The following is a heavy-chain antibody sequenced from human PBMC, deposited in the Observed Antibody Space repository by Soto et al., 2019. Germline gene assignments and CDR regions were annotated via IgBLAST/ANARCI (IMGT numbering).Heavy chain of an antibody. CDR2: IIPIFGTA. Sequence: QVQLVQSGAEVKKPGSSVKVSCKASGGTFSSYAISWVRQAPGQGLEWMGGIIPIFGTANYAQKFQGRVTITADESTSTDYMELSSLRSEDTDVYYCAQGGMATPHNWFDPWGQGNLVTVSS. CDR1: GGTFSSYA. V-gene: IGHV1-69*01. J-gene: IGHJ5*02. CDR3: AQGGMATPHNWFDP. D-gene: IGHD5-12*01.